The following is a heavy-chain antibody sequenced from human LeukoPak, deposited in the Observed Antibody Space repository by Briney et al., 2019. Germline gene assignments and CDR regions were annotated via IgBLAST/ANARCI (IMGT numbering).Heavy chain of an antibody. D-gene: IGHD1-26*01. J-gene: IGHJ4*02. Sequence: PSETLSLTCSVSNGAVKNYYWTWIRQPPGQGLEWIGNFLYSGTTTYRASLDSRLIISVDNSKNTVSPRLFSVTAADTAVYYCATLVYSGSRYHFDTWGQGTLVTVSS. V-gene: IGHV4-59*02. CDR1: NGAVKNYY. CDR2: FLYSGTT. CDR3: ATLVYSGSRYHFDT.